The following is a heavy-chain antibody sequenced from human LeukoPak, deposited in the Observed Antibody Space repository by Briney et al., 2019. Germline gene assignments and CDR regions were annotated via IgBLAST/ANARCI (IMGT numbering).Heavy chain of an antibody. V-gene: IGHV3-23*01. Sequence: GGSLRLSCVASGFSFSNYGMNWVRQAPGKGLEWVSGITGSGSSTYYADSVKGRFTISRDNSKNTLYLQMNSLRAEDTAVYYCAKIRPPAYDIWGQGTMVTVSS. J-gene: IGHJ3*02. CDR1: GFSFSNYG. D-gene: IGHD3-3*02. CDR3: AKIRPPAYDI. CDR2: ITGSGSST.